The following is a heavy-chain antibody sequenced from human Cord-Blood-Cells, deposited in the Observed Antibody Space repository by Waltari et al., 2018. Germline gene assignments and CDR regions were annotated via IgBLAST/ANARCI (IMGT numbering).Heavy chain of an antibody. J-gene: IGHJ4*02. CDR3: AKSLGVVVVAADY. V-gene: IGHV3-30*18. CDR1: GICLSSSG. CDR2: ISYDGSNK. D-gene: IGHD2-15*01. Sequence: LSEPVGDVVRPVRSQILHWLACGICLSSSGMHCLLPAPGKGLEWVAVISYDGSNKYYADSVKGRFTISRDNSKNTLYLQMNSLRAEDTAVYYCAKSLGVVVVAADYWGQGTLVTVSS.